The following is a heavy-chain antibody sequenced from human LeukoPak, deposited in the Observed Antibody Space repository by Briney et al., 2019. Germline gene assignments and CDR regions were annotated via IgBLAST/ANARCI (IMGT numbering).Heavy chain of an antibody. CDR2: IYFSGST. V-gene: IGHV4-39*01. D-gene: IGHD6-25*01. CDR3: GAALREGSIAAAPY. CDR1: SGSISSSTYY. J-gene: IGHJ4*02. Sequence: AETLSLTCTVSSGSISSSTYYWGWNRPPPGKGLEWIGSIYFSGSTYYNPSLKSRVTISVDTSKNQFSLNLNSVTAADAAVYYCGAALREGSIAAAPYWGQGTLVTVSS.